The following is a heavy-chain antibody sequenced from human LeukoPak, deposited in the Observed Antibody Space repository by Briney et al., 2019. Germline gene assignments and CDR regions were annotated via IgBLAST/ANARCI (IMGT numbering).Heavy chain of an antibody. D-gene: IGHD6-13*01. CDR2: FYHSGST. J-gene: IGHJ5*02. V-gene: IGHV4-30-2*01. Sequence: SETVSLTCTVSGGSISSGGYYWSWIRQPPGKGLEWIGYFYHSGSTYYNPSLKSRVTISVDRSKNQFSLKLSSVTAADTAVYYCARDGVIAAAGSNNWFDPWGQGTLVTVSS. CDR1: GGSISSGGYY. CDR3: ARDGVIAAAGSNNWFDP.